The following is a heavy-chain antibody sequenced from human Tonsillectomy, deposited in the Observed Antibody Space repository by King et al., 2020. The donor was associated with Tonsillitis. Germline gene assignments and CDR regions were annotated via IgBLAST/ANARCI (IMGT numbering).Heavy chain of an antibody. CDR2: IYYSGST. Sequence: VQLQESGPGLEKPSQTLSLTCTVSGGSISSAGYYWNWIRQHPGKGLEWIGYIYYSGSTYYSPALQSRVTISVDTSKNQFSLKLRSVSAADTAVYYCASRLAYCNSTRCYTGALDIWGQGTMVTVSS. CDR3: ASRLAYCNSTRCYTGALDI. V-gene: IGHV4-31*03. D-gene: IGHD2-2*02. CDR1: GGSISSAGYY. J-gene: IGHJ3*02.